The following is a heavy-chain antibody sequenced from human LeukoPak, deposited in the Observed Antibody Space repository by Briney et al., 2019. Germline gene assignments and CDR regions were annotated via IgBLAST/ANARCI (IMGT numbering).Heavy chain of an antibody. D-gene: IGHD1-26*01. V-gene: IGHV4-34*01. CDR1: GGSFSGYY. CDR2: INHSGGT. CDR3: ARGGGSSRYNWFDP. J-gene: IGHJ5*02. Sequence: SDTLSLTCAVYGGSFSGYYWSWIRQPPGKGLEWIGEINHSGGTNYNPSLKSRVTISVDTSKNQFSLKLSSVTAADTAVYYCARGGGSSRYNWFDPWGQGTLVTVSS.